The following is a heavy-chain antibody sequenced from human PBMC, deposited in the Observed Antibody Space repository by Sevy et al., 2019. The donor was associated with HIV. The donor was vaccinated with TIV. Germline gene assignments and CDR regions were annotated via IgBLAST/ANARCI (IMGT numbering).Heavy chain of an antibody. D-gene: IGHD5-12*01. CDR3: ALRRGMATQGDY. CDR1: RFTFSSYG. CDR2: IRYDGSNK. Sequence: GGSLRLSCAASRFTFSSYGMHWVRQAPGKGLEWVAFIRYDGSNKYYADSVKGRFTISRDNSKNTLYLQMNSLRAEDTAVYYCALRRGMATQGDYWGHGTLVTVSS. J-gene: IGHJ4*01. V-gene: IGHV3-30*02.